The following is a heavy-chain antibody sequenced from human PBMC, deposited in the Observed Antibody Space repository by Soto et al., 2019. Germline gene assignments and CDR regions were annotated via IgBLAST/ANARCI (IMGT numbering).Heavy chain of an antibody. CDR1: GYSFTSYW. CDR2: IYPGDSDT. Sequence: EVQLVQSGAEVKKPGESLKISCKGSGYSFTSYWIGWVRQMPGKGLEWMGIIYPGDSDTRYSPSFQGQVTISADKSISTAYLQWSSLKASDTAMYYCARHGDIVVVPAAHGGIDYWGQGTLVTVSS. J-gene: IGHJ4*02. CDR3: ARHGDIVVVPAAHGGIDY. D-gene: IGHD2-2*01. V-gene: IGHV5-51*01.